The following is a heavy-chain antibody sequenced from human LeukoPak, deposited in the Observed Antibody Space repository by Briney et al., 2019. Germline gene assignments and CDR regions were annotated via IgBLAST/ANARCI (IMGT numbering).Heavy chain of an antibody. CDR1: GGSISSSSHF. D-gene: IGHD3-22*01. Sequence: SETLSLTCTVSGGSISSSSHFWGWIRQPPGKGLEWIGSIYYSGSTNYNSSLKSRVTISVDTSKNHFSLKLSSVSAADTAVYYCASLPLYHCDTRGYVRSYWGQGTLVTVSS. V-gene: IGHV4-39*07. J-gene: IGHJ4*02. CDR3: ASLPLYHCDTRGYVRSY. CDR2: IYYSGST.